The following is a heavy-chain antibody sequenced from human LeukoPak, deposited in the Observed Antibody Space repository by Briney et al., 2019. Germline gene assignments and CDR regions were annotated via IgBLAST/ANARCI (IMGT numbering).Heavy chain of an antibody. CDR1: GFTFSSYG. V-gene: IGHV3-30*03. D-gene: IGHD3-10*01. CDR2: ISYDGSNK. CDR3: AREGSWTDCFDH. Sequence: PGGSLRLSCAASGFTFSSYGMHWVRQAPGKGLEWVAVISYDGSNKYYADSVKGRFTISRDNSKNTLYLQMNSLRAEDTAVYYCAREGSWTDCFDHWGQGTLVTVSS. J-gene: IGHJ4*02.